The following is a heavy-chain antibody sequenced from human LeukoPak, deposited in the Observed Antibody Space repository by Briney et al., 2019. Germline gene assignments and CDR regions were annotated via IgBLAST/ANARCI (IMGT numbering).Heavy chain of an antibody. D-gene: IGHD2-21*02. J-gene: IGHJ6*02. Sequence: ASVKVSCKASGYTFTSYYMHWVRQAPGQGLEWMGIINPSGGSTSYAQKFQGRVTMTRDTSTSTVYMELSSLRSEDTAVYYCAREGPFVVVTHDYGMDVWGQGTTVTVSS. CDR1: GYTFTSYY. CDR3: AREGPFVVVTHDYGMDV. V-gene: IGHV1-46*01. CDR2: INPSGGST.